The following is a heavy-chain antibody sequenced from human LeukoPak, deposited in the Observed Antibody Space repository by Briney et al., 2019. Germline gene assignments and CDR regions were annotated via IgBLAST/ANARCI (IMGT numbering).Heavy chain of an antibody. D-gene: IGHD4-23*01. J-gene: IGHJ4*02. V-gene: IGHV1-2*02. CDR3: ARERGGNSPFDS. CDR2: SNPNSRVT. Sequence: ASLRLSCEPSGYTFTGYNMHWVRQAPGQGLEWMGWSNPNSRVTNYAQRFQGRVTMTRDTSISAAYMELRWLTSDDTAVYYCARERGGNSPFDSWGQGTLVTVSS. CDR1: GYTFTGYN.